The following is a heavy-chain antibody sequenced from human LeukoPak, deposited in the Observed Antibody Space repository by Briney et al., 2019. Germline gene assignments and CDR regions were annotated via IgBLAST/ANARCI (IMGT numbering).Heavy chain of an antibody. J-gene: IGHJ6*02. CDR1: GFTFSSYD. CDR3: ARAPVYYYYGMDV. V-gene: IGHV3-13*01. Sequence: PGGSLRLSCAASGFTFSSYDMHWVRQATGKGLEWVSAIGTAADTYYPGSVKGRFTISRENAKNSLYLQMNSLRAGDTAVYYCARAPVYYYYGMDVWGQGTTVTVSS. CDR2: IGTAADT.